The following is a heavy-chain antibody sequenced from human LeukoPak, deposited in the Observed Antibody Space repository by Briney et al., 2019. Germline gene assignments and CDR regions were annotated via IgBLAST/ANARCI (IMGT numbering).Heavy chain of an antibody. CDR3: AREVPESRSMDV. Sequence: GGSLRLSCAASGFTLSSYDVNWVRLAPGKGLEWVSHIGSVVTTIYYADSVRGRFTISRDNAKNSLYLQMNSLRAEDTAVYYFAREVPESRSMDVWGQGTTVTVSS. CDR2: IGSVVTTI. V-gene: IGHV3-48*03. CDR1: GFTLSSYD. J-gene: IGHJ6*02.